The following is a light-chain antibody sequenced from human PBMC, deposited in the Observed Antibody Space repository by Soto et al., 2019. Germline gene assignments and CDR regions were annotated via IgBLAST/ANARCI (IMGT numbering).Light chain of an antibody. J-gene: IGKJ1*01. CDR3: QQYGSSHGT. Sequence: EIVLTQSPGTLSLSPGERATLSCRASQSVRDRYLAWYQQKPGQAPSLLIYDTSTRATGVPDRFSGSGSGTDFALTIRRVEPEDFAIYFCQQYGSSHGTFGQGTKVEI. CDR2: DTS. CDR1: QSVRDRY. V-gene: IGKV3-20*01.